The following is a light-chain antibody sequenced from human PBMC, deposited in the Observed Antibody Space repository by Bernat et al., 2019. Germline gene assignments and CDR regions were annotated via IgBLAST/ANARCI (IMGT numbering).Light chain of an antibody. CDR2: EVN. J-gene: IGLJ3*02. CDR3: CSFTTTTTWV. CDR1: NSDVGSYNR. Sequence: QSALTQPPSVSGSPGQSVTISCTGTNSDVGSYNRVSWYQQPPGTAPKLMIYEVNNRPSGVPDRFSGSKSGNTASLTISGLQAEDEADYYCCSFTTTTTWVFGGGTKLTVL. V-gene: IGLV2-18*02.